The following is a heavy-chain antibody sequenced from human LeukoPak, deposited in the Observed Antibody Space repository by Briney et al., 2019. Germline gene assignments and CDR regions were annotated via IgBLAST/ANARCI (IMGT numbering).Heavy chain of an antibody. D-gene: IGHD3-9*01. CDR1: GFTFSSYA. J-gene: IGHJ4*02. CDR2: ISSDRRAT. V-gene: IGHV3-64D*06. Sequence: PGGSLRLTCSASGFTFSSYAMHWVCQAPGKGLQHVSAISSDRRATYYADSVKGRFTISRDNSKNTLYLQMSSLTAEDTAVYYCVKGGRILTGYYCGDYWGQGTLVTVSS. CDR3: VKGGRILTGYYCGDY.